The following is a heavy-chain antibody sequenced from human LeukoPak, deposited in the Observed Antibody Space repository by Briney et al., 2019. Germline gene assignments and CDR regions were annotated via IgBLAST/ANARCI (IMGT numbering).Heavy chain of an antibody. J-gene: IGHJ4*02. CDR2: ISGSGGNT. CDR3: AKGTMGRGFGY. CDR1: GFTFSSYA. V-gene: IGHV3-23*01. Sequence: GGSLRLSCAASGFTFSSYAMNWVRQAPGKGLEWVSAISGSGGNTYYADFVKGRFTISRDNSKNTLYLQMNSLRAEDTAVYYCAKGTMGRGFGYWGQGTLVTVSS. D-gene: IGHD3-10*01.